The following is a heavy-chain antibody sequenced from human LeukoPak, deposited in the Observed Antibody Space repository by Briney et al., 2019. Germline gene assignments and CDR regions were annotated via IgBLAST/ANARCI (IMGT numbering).Heavy chain of an antibody. CDR1: GFTFSDYY. J-gene: IGHJ3*02. CDR3: VSGNDPDSTWENYRLDAFDI. CDR2: ISSTSDYI. D-gene: IGHD3-16*02. Sequence: GGSLRLSCAASGFTFSDYYMSWIRQAPGKGLEWVSSISSTSDYIYYADSVKGRFTISRDNTKSSLYLQMNSPRAEDTAVYYYVSGNDPDSTWENYRLDAFDIWGQGTTVIVSS. V-gene: IGHV3-11*06.